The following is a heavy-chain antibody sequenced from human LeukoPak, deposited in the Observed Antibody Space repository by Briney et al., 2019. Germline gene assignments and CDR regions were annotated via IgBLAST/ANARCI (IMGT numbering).Heavy chain of an antibody. Sequence: SGHTLVKPTQTLTLTCTFSGFSLSTSGVGVGWIRQLPGKALEWLALIYWDDDKRYSPSLKSRLAITKDTSKNQVVLTMTNMDPVDTATYYCAHRGRTSGYYRVFDYWGQGTLVTVSS. CDR3: AHRGRTSGYYRVFDY. CDR1: GFSLSTSGVG. J-gene: IGHJ4*02. V-gene: IGHV2-5*02. CDR2: IYWDDDK. D-gene: IGHD3-22*01.